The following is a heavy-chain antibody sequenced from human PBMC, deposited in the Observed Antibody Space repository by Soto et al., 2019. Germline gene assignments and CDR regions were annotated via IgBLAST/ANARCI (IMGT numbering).Heavy chain of an antibody. CDR2: IWYDGSNK. CDR3: ARAVLGITMAPYY. J-gene: IGHJ4*02. V-gene: IGHV3-33*01. CDR1: GFTFSSYG. D-gene: IGHD3-10*01. Sequence: GGSLRLSCAASGFTFSSYGMHWVRQGPGKGLEWVAVIWYDGSNKYYADSVKGRFTISRDNSKNTLYLQMNSLRAEDTAVYYCARAVLGITMAPYYWGQGTLVTVSS.